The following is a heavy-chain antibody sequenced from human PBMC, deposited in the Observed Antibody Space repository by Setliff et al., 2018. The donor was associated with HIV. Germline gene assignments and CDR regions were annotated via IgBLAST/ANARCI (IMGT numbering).Heavy chain of an antibody. V-gene: IGHV1-24*01. CDR2: FDPEDGET. CDR3: ARGVYNGYESPFDD. CDR1: GYTLSELS. J-gene: IGHJ4*02. D-gene: IGHD5-12*01. Sequence: ASVKVSCKVYGYTLSELSIHWVRQAPGKGLEWMGYFDPEDGETVHAQKFQGRVTMTEDTSTDTAYMELRSVTAADTAVYYCARGVYNGYESPFDDWGQGALVTVSS.